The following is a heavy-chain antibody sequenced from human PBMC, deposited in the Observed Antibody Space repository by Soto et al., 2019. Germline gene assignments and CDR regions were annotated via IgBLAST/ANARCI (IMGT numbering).Heavy chain of an antibody. D-gene: IGHD1-26*01. V-gene: IGHV3-30-3*01. CDR2: ISYDGSNK. Sequence: GGSLRLSCAASGFTFRSYAMHWVRQAPGKGLEWVAVISYDGSNKYYADSVKGRFTISRDNSKNTLYLQMDSLGDEDTAVYYCARDGATTGHWDFWGQGTLVTVSS. CDR1: GFTFRSYA. J-gene: IGHJ4*02. CDR3: ARDGATTGHWDF.